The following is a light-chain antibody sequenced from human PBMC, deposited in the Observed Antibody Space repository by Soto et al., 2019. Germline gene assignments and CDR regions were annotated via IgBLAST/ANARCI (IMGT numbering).Light chain of an antibody. CDR1: QGIAND. CDR3: LQHNSYPLT. J-gene: IGKJ4*01. V-gene: IGKV1-17*01. Sequence: DLQMTQSPSSLSASVGDRVTFTCRASQGIANDLAWYQQKPTKAPKRLIYAASSLQSGVPSRFSGSGAGTEFTLTIRSLQLEDFGTYYCLQHNSYPLTFGGGTTVEI. CDR2: AAS.